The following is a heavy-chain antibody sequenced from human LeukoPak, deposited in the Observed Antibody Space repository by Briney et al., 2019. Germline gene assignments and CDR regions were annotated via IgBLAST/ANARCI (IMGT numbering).Heavy chain of an antibody. CDR3: ARGARSSSSWRLGNWFDP. J-gene: IGHJ5*02. D-gene: IGHD6-13*01. CDR1: GGSFSGYY. V-gene: IGHV4-34*01. CDR2: INHSGST. Sequence: SETLSLTCAVYGGSFSGYYWSWIRQPPGKGLEWIGEINHSGSTNYNPSLKSRVTISVDTSKNQFSLKLSSVTAVDTAVYYCARGARSSSSWRLGNWFDPWGQGTLVTVSS.